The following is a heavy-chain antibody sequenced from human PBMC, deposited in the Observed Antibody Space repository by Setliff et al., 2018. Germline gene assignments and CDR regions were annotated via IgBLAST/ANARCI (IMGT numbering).Heavy chain of an antibody. Sequence: PSETLSLTCAVYSGSFSGYYWSWIRQPPGKGLEWIGEINHSGNTNYNPSLKSRVTISVDTSKNQISLKLSSVTAADTAVYYYARGHPPSDSSGYYYAYWGQGTLVTVSS. D-gene: IGHD3-22*01. J-gene: IGHJ4*02. CDR1: SGSFSGYY. V-gene: IGHV4-34*01. CDR3: ARGHPPSDSSGYYYAY. CDR2: INHSGNT.